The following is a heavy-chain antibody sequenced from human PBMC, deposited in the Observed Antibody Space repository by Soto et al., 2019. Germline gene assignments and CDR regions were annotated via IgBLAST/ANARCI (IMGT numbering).Heavy chain of an antibody. J-gene: IGHJ4*02. D-gene: IGHD6-19*01. CDR2: LSGSGTST. Sequence: GGSLRLSCAGSGFSFVNYAMNWVRQAPGNGLEWVSGLSGSGTSTYYADSVKGRFTISRDNSRDTLFLQMNSLTADDTAVYYCAKATTNGGWFNPFDSWGQGALVTVSS. CDR3: AKATTNGGWFNPFDS. V-gene: IGHV3-23*01. CDR1: GFSFVNYA.